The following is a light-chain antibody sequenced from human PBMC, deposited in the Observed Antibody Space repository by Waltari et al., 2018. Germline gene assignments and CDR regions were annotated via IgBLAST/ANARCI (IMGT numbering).Light chain of an antibody. J-gene: IGLJ1*01. V-gene: IGLV3-21*01. CDR1: KIESRS. CDR3: QLWGTSNDHPYV. CDR2: YDR. Sequence: SYVLSQPPSVSVDPGETATITCGGAKIESRSVHWYQHKPGQAPILVIYYDRDRPSGIPVRFSGSKSGNTATLVISRVEAGDEADYFCQLWGTSNDHPYVFGTGTTVTVL.